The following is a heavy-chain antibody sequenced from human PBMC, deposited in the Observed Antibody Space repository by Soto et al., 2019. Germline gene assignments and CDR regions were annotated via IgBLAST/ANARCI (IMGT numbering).Heavy chain of an antibody. CDR1: GFTFSSYA. J-gene: IGHJ4*02. Sequence: GGSLRLSCAASGFTFSSYAMSWVRQAPGKGLEWVSAISGSGGSTYYADSVKGRFTISRDNSKNTLYLQMNSLRAEDTAVYYCAKTRRAGITIFRVVYTTDYWGQRTLVTVSS. CDR3: AKTRRAGITIFRVVYTTDY. D-gene: IGHD3-3*01. V-gene: IGHV3-23*01. CDR2: ISGSGGST.